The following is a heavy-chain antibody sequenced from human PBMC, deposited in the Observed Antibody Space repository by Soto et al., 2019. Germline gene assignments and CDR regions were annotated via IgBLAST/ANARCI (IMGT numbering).Heavy chain of an antibody. V-gene: IGHV4-34*01. Sequence: PSETLSLTCAVYGGSFSGYYWSWIRQPPGKGLEWIGEINHSGSTNYNPSLKSRVTISVDTSKNQFSLKLSSVTAADTAVYYCARAPGSDIVVVVAATSYYGMDVWGQGTTVTVS. D-gene: IGHD2-15*01. CDR2: INHSGST. J-gene: IGHJ6*02. CDR3: ARAPGSDIVVVVAATSYYGMDV. CDR1: GGSFSGYY.